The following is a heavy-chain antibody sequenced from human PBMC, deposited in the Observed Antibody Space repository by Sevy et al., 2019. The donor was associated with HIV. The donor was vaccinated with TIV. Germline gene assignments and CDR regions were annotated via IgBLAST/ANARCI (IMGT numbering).Heavy chain of an antibody. CDR2: IYHSGST. V-gene: IGHV4-30-2*01. CDR3: ARAEQFLEKRGAFDI. D-gene: IGHD3-3*01. J-gene: IGHJ3*02. Sequence: SETLSLTCAVSGGSISSGGYSWSWIRQPPGKGLEWIGYIYHSGSTYYNPSLKSRVTISVDRSKNQFSQKLSSVTAADTAVYYCARAEQFLEKRGAFDIWGQGTMVTVSS. CDR1: GGSISSGGYS.